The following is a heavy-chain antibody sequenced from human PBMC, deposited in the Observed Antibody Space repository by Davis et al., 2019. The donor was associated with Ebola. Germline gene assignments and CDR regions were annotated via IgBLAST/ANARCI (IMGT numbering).Heavy chain of an antibody. CDR3: AKIVGATTARGLYNWFDP. D-gene: IGHD1-26*01. Sequence: ASVKVSCKASEYTFTSYYMHWVRQAPGQGLEWMGIINPSGGSTSYAQKFQGRVTMTRDTSTSTVYMELSSLRSEDTAVYYCAKIVGATTARGLYNWFDPWGQGTLVTVSS. CDR2: INPSGGST. CDR1: EYTFTSYY. J-gene: IGHJ5*02. V-gene: IGHV1-46*01.